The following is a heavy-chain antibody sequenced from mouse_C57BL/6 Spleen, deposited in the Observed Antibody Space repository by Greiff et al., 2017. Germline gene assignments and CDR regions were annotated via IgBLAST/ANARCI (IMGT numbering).Heavy chain of an antibody. D-gene: IGHD1-1*01. J-gene: IGHJ4*01. CDR3: ARRGAYYGGDY. V-gene: IGHV1-50*01. CDR2: IDPSDSYT. Sequence: QVQLQQPGAELVKPGASVKLSCKASGYTFTSYWLQWVKQRPGQGLEWIGEIDPSDSYTNYNQKFKGKATLPVDPSSSTAYMQLSSLTSEDAAVYYCARRGAYYGGDYWGQGTSVTVSS. CDR1: GYTFTSYW.